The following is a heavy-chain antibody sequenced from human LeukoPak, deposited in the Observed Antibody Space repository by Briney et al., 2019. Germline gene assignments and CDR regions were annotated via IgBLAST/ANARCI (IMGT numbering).Heavy chain of an antibody. CDR2: TSGSGGSA. J-gene: IGHJ4*02. V-gene: IGHV3-23*01. D-gene: IGHD2-2*01. CDR3: AKDALFVVLPAAFGY. CDR1: GFTFSSYA. Sequence: GGSLRLSCAASGFTFSSYAMSWVRQAPGKGLEWVSATSGSGGSAYYADSVKGRFTISRDNSKNTLYLQMNSLRAEDTAVYYCAKDALFVVLPAAFGYWGQGTLVTVSS.